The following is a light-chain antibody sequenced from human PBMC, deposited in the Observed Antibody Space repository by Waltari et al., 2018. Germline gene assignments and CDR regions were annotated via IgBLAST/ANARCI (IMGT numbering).Light chain of an antibody. CDR3: QQSYSAPLA. CDR2: SSS. CDR1: QAISTY. V-gene: IGKV1-39*01. Sequence: DTLMTQSPSSLPASVGDRVTIPCRASQAISTYCNWYQQTPGMAPKLRIFSSSTLPPGVSSRFSGSGSGTEFTLTISNLQPDDFATYYCQQSYSAPLAFGGGTKLDI. J-gene: IGKJ4*01.